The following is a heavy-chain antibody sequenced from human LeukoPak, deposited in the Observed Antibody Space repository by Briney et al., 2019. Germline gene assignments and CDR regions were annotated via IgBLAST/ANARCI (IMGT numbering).Heavy chain of an antibody. CDR3: ARGKGNSPMHNWFDP. Sequence: SETLSLTCSVSGGSINTTYWSWIRQPPGKGLEWIGYIFYSGSTYYNPSLKSRVTISVDTSKNQFSLKLSSVTAADTAVYYCARGKGNSPMHNWFDPWGQGTLVTVSS. CDR1: GGSINTTY. V-gene: IGHV4-30-4*01. CDR2: IFYSGST. J-gene: IGHJ5*02. D-gene: IGHD1/OR15-1a*01.